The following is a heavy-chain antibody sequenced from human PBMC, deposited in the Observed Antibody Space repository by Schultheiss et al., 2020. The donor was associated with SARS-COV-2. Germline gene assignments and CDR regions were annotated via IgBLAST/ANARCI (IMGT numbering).Heavy chain of an antibody. CDR3: ARIGMVRAVRDAFDT. CDR2: IYYTGST. D-gene: IGHD3-10*01. J-gene: IGHJ3*02. V-gene: IGHV4-59*01. CDR1: GGSFSGYY. Sequence: SQTLSLTCAVYGGSFSGYYWSWIRQPPGKGLEWIGYIYYTGSTNYNPSLKSRVTISVDTSKNQFSLRLSSVTAADTALYYCARIGMVRAVRDAFDTWGQGTMVTVSS.